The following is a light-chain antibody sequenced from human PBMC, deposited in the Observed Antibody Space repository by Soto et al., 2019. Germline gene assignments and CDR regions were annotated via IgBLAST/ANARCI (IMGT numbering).Light chain of an antibody. V-gene: IGLV2-14*01. J-gene: IGLJ2*01. Sequence: QSALTQPASVSGSPGQSITISCTGTATDVGAYNYVSWYQQHPGRAPKLIIYAVTDRPSGVADRFSGSMSGDTASLTISGLQAEDEAHYYCSSFTISTTLLFGGGTKVTVL. CDR2: AVT. CDR1: ATDVGAYNY. CDR3: SSFTISTTLL.